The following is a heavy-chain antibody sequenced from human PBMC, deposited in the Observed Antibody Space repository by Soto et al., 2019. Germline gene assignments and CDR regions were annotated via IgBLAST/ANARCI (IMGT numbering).Heavy chain of an antibody. D-gene: IGHD1-26*01. CDR2: IYYSGTT. V-gene: IGHV4-28*01. Sequence: PSETLALTCTVSGESIRSSNWSGWILQPPGKGLEWIGYIYYSGTTYYNPSLKSRVTMSVDTSKNQFSLKLTSVTAVDTAVYYCARREIQGPIDYWGQGTLVTVSS. CDR3: ARREIQGPIDY. J-gene: IGHJ4*02. CDR1: GESIRSSNW.